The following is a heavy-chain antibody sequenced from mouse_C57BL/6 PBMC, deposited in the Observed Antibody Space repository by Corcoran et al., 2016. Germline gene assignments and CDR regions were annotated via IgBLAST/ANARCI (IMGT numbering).Heavy chain of an antibody. D-gene: IGHD1-1*01. J-gene: IGHJ2*01. CDR1: GSTFTDYY. CDR2: INPNNGGT. CDR3: ARAEDRYYYGSSYWGFYY. Sequence: EVQLQQSGPELVKTGASVKISCKASGSTFTDYYMNWVKQSHGKSLEWIGDINPNNGGTSYNQKFKGKATLTVDKTSSTAYMELRSLTSEDSAVYYCARAEDRYYYGSSYWGFYYWGQGTTLTVSS. V-gene: IGHV1-26*01.